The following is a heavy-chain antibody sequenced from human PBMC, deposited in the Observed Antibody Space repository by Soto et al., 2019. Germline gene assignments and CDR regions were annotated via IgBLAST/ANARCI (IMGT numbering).Heavy chain of an antibody. Sequence: GGSVRLSFAASGLPFSRYCMSWFRRAPGKGLEWVANIKQDGSEKYYVDSVKGRFTISRDNAKNSLYLQMNSLRAEDTAVYYCAREVEELLSENSDYYYYYGMDVWGQGTTVTVSS. CDR3: AREVEELLSENSDYYYYYGMDV. J-gene: IGHJ6*02. CDR2: IKQDGSEK. CDR1: GLPFSRYC. V-gene: IGHV3-7*03. D-gene: IGHD1-7*01.